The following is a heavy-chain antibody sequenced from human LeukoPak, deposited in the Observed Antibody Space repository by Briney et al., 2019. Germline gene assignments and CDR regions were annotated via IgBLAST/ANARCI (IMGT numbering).Heavy chain of an antibody. V-gene: IGHV4-4*07. D-gene: IGHD2-15*01. CDR3: ARHWSHSVAQFGRSYWFDP. CDR1: GGSISSHY. Sequence: SETLSLTCSVSGGSISSHYWSWIRQPPGKGLEWIGHMDTSGHTNYNSSLMSRVTMSVGTSKNQFSLRLTSVTAADTAVYYCARHWSHSVAQFGRSYWFDPWGQGTLVTVSS. CDR2: MDTSGHT. J-gene: IGHJ5*02.